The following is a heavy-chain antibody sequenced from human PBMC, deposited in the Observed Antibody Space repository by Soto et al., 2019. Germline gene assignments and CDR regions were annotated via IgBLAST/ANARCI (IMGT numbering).Heavy chain of an antibody. CDR3: ARSYRRYCSGGSCYSYYYYYMDV. Sequence: QVQLQESGPGLVKPSETLSLTCTVSGGSISSYYWSWIRQPPGKGLDWIGYIYYSGSTNYNPSLKSRVTISVDTSKNQFSLKLSSVTAADTAVYYCARSYRRYCSGGSCYSYYYYYMDVWGKGTTVTVSS. CDR1: GGSISSYY. D-gene: IGHD2-15*01. CDR2: IYYSGST. J-gene: IGHJ6*03. V-gene: IGHV4-59*01.